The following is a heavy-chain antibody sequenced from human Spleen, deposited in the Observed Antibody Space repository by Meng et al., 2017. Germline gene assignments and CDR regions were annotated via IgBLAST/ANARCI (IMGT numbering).Heavy chain of an antibody. CDR2: IKQDGSER. CDR1: GFTFRSYE. V-gene: IGHV3-7*01. D-gene: IGHD4/OR15-4a*01. CDR3: ARDPTYGAIDS. J-gene: IGHJ4*02. Sequence: GESLKISCAASGFTFRSYEMNWVRQAPGKGLEWVANIKQDGSERYYVDSVKGRFTISRDNAKNSLYLQMNSLRAEDTAVYYCARDPTYGAIDSWGQGTLVTVSS.